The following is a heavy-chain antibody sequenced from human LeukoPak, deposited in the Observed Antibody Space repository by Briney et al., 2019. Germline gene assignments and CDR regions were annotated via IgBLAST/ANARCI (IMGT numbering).Heavy chain of an antibody. Sequence: ASVKVSCKASGYTFTGYYMHWVRQAPGQGLEWMGWINPNSGGTNYAQKFQGRVTMTRDTSISTAYMELSRLRSDDTAVYYCARESGYSSSYFDYWGQGTLDTVSS. CDR1: GYTFTGYY. V-gene: IGHV1-2*02. D-gene: IGHD6-13*01. CDR2: INPNSGGT. J-gene: IGHJ4*02. CDR3: ARESGYSSSYFDY.